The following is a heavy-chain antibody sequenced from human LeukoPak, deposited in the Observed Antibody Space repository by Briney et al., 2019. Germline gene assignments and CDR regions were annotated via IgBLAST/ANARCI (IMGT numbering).Heavy chain of an antibody. D-gene: IGHD5-18*01. CDR2: IIPIFGTA. CDR3: ARSGYSYGYIHFDY. J-gene: IGHJ4*02. V-gene: IGHV1-69*05. Sequence: SVKVSCKASGGTFSSYAISWVRQAPGQGLGWMGGIIPIFGTANYAQKFQGRVTITTDESTSTAYMELSSLRSEDTAVYYCARSGYSYGYIHFDYWGQGTLVTVSS. CDR1: GGTFSSYA.